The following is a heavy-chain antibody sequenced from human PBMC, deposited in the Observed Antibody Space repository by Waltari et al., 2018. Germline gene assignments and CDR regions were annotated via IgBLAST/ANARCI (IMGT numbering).Heavy chain of an antibody. CDR2: IYHSGST. Sequence: QVQLQESGPGLVKPSETLSLTCAVPGYSISSGYYWVWIRQPPGKGLEWIGSIYHSGSTYYNPSLKSRVTISVDTSKNQFSLKLSSVTAADTAVYYCARQGISSGWYYYYYMDVWGKGTTVTVSS. V-gene: IGHV4-38-2*01. D-gene: IGHD6-19*01. J-gene: IGHJ6*03. CDR3: ARQGISSGWYYYYYMDV. CDR1: GYSISSGYY.